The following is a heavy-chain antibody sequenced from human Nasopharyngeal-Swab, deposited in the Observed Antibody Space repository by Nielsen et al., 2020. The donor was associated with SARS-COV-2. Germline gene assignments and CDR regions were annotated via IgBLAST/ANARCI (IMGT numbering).Heavy chain of an antibody. CDR2: INPNSGGT. V-gene: IGHV1-2*06. Sequence: WVRQAPGQGFKWMGRINPNSGGTNYAQKFQGRVTMTRDTSISNAYMELRRLRSGDTAVYYFPRAVVTTTGYSDYYYGMDVWGQGTTVTVSS. D-gene: IGHD3-22*01. CDR3: PRAVVTTTGYSDYYYGMDV. J-gene: IGHJ6*02.